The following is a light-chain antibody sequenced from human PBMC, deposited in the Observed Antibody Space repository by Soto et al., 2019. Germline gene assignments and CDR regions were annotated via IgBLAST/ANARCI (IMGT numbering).Light chain of an antibody. Sequence: DIQMTQSPSSLSASVGDRVTITCRASQGIGYSLAWYQQKPGRVPKLLIYATSALQSGVPSRFSGGGSETDFTLTIDSLQPEDIAAYYCQKYDRVPGTFGQGTKVEVK. CDR1: QGIGYS. CDR3: QKYDRVPGT. J-gene: IGKJ1*01. CDR2: ATS. V-gene: IGKV1-27*01.